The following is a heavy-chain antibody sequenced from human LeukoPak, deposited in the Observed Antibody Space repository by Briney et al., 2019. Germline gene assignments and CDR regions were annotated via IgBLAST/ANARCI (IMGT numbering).Heavy chain of an antibody. CDR2: IYYSGST. CDR1: GGSISSYY. CDR3: ARDRRRYNWNSDAFDI. J-gene: IGHJ3*02. Sequence: NPSETLSLTCTVSGGSISSYYWSWIRQPPGKGLEWIGYIYYSGSTNYNPSLKSRVTISVDTSKNQFSLKLSSVTAADTAVYYCARDRRRYNWNSDAFDIWGQGTMVTVSS. V-gene: IGHV4-59*01. D-gene: IGHD1/OR15-1a*01.